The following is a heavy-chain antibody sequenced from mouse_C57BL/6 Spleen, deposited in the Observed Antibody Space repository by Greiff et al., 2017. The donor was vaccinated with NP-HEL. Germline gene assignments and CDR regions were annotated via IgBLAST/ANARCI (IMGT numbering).Heavy chain of an antibody. CDR3: ARGDYPY. D-gene: IGHD2-4*01. J-gene: IGHJ3*01. CDR1: GYTFTSYW. CDR2: IDPSDSYT. Sequence: QVHVKQPGAELVRPGTSVKLSCKASGYTFTSYWMHWVKQRPGQGLEWIGVIDPSDSYTNYNQKFKGKATLTVDTSSSTAYMQLSSLTSEDSAVYYCARGDYPYWGQGTLVTVSA. V-gene: IGHV1-59*01.